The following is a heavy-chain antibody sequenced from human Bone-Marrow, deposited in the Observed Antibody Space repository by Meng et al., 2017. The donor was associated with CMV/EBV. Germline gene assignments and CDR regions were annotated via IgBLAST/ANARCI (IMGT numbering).Heavy chain of an antibody. CDR2: IYSGGSST. J-gene: IGHJ4*02. V-gene: IGHV3-23*03. Sequence: GESLKISCAASGFTFSSYAISWVRQAPGKGLEWVSVIYSGGSSTYYADSVKGRFTISRDNSKNTLYLQMDSLRAEDTAVYYCAKVLAWGYFDYWGQGTLVTVSS. CDR1: GFTFSSYA. D-gene: IGHD1-26*01. CDR3: AKVLAWGYFDY.